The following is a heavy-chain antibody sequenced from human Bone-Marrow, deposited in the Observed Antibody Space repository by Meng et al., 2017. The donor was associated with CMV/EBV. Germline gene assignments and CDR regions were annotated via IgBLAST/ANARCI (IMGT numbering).Heavy chain of an antibody. D-gene: IGHD5-18*01. CDR3: ARRAAMGMYYYYGMDV. CDR2: INSDGSST. Sequence: GESLKISCAASGFTFSSYWMHWVRQAPGKGLVWVSRINSDGSSTSYADSVKGRFTISRDNAKNSLYLQMNSLRAEDTAVYYCARRAAMGMYYYYGMDVWGQGTTVTVSS. CDR1: GFTFSSYW. V-gene: IGHV3-74*01. J-gene: IGHJ6*02.